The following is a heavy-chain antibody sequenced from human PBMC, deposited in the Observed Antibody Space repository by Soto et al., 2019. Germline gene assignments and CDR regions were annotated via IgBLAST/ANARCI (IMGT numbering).Heavy chain of an antibody. J-gene: IGHJ6*02. D-gene: IGHD6-13*01. Sequence: PGGSLRLSCAASGFTFSSYSMNWVRQAPGKGLEWVSSISSSSSYIYYADSVKGRFTISRDNAKNSLYLQMNSLRAEDTAVYYWARDRGSSSHIRHYYYGMDVWGQGTTVTVSS. CDR3: ARDRGSSSHIRHYYYGMDV. V-gene: IGHV3-21*01. CDR1: GFTFSSYS. CDR2: ISSSSSYI.